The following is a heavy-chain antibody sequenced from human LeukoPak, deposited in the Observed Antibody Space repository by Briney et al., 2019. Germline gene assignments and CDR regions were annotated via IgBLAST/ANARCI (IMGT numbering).Heavy chain of an antibody. CDR2: ISYDGSNK. CDR1: GFTFSSYG. V-gene: IGHV3-30*18. J-gene: IGHJ3*01. Sequence: GRSLRLSCAASGFTFSSYGMHWVRQAPGKGLEWVAVISYDGSNKYYADSVKGRFTISRDNSKNTLYLQMNSLRAEDTAVYYCAKDLGGYSSGWSDAFDFWGQGTMVTVSS. CDR3: AKDLGGYSSGWSDAFDF. D-gene: IGHD6-19*01.